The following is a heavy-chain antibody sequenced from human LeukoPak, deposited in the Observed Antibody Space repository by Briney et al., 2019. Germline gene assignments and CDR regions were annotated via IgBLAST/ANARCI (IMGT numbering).Heavy chain of an antibody. J-gene: IGHJ4*02. Sequence: GSLGLSRAASGFTFSSYWMSWVRQAPGKGLEWVANIKQDGSEKYYVDSVKGRFTISRDNAKNSLYLQMNSLRAEDTAMYYCASNYYDSSGYPYYFDYWGQGTLVTVSS. V-gene: IGHV3-7*03. CDR3: ASNYYDSSGYPYYFDY. D-gene: IGHD3-22*01. CDR2: IKQDGSEK. CDR1: GFTFSSYW.